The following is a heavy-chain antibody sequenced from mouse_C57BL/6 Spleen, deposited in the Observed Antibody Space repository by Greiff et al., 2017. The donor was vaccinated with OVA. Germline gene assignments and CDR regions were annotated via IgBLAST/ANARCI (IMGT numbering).Heavy chain of an antibody. CDR1: GYAFSSSW. CDR2: IYPGDGDT. Sequence: QVQLQQSGPELVKPGASVKISCKASGYAFSSSWMNWVKQRPGKGLEWIGRIYPGDGDTNYNGKFKGKATLTADKSSSTAYMQLSSLTSEDTAVYFCTRHYDEARDYWGQGTSVTVSS. CDR3: TRHYDEARDY. D-gene: IGHD2-3*01. V-gene: IGHV1-82*01. J-gene: IGHJ4*01.